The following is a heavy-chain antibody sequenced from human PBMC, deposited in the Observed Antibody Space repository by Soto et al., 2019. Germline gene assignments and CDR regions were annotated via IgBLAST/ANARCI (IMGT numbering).Heavy chain of an antibody. Sequence: QVQLVQSGAEVKKPGASVKVSCQASGYTFASHYIYWVRQAPGQGLEWMGVINPNGGNTRYAQRFQDRLTLTTDTPTNTVYLDLSSLSSDDTAVYYCGRDTSGLDYWGQGTLVTVSS. V-gene: IGHV1-46*01. J-gene: IGHJ4*02. CDR2: INPNGGNT. CDR1: GYTFASHY. CDR3: GRDTSGLDY.